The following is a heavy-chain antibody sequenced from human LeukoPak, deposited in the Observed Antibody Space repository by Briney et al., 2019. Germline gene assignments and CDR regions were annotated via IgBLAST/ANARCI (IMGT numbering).Heavy chain of an antibody. Sequence: SETLSLTCAVYGGSFSGYYWSWIRQPPGKGLEWIGEINHSGSTNYNPSLKSRVTISVDTSKNQFSLKLSSVTAADTAVYYCARGIAAGYYDFWSGYPSRNWFDPWGQGTLVTVSS. V-gene: IGHV4-34*01. D-gene: IGHD3-3*01. CDR2: INHSGST. J-gene: IGHJ5*02. CDR3: ARGIAAGYYDFWSGYPSRNWFDP. CDR1: GGSFSGYY.